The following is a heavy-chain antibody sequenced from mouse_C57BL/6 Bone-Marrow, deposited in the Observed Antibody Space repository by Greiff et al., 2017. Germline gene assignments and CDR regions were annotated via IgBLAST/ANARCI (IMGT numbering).Heavy chain of an antibody. D-gene: IGHD2-12*01. CDR2: ISYDGSN. V-gene: IGHV3-6*01. CDR1: GYSITSGYY. Sequence: EVQLQESGPGLVKPSQSLSLTCSVTGYSITSGYYWNWIRQFPGNKLEWMGYISYDGSNNYNPSLKNRISITRDPSKNQFFLKLNSVTTEDTATYYCARAPNDVSYWYFDVWGTGTTVTVSS. CDR3: ARAPNDVSYWYFDV. J-gene: IGHJ1*03.